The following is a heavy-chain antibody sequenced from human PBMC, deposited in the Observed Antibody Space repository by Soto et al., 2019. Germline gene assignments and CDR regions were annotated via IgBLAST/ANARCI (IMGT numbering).Heavy chain of an antibody. J-gene: IGHJ3*02. CDR2: INPNSGGT. Sequence: ASVKVSCKASGYTFTSYGISWVRQAPGQGLEWMGWINPNSGGTNYAQKFQGWVTMTRDTSISTAYMELSRLRSDDTAVYYCARGYYGSGSWGPYDAFDIWGQGTMVTVSS. V-gene: IGHV1-2*04. CDR3: ARGYYGSGSWGPYDAFDI. D-gene: IGHD3-10*01. CDR1: GYTFTSYG.